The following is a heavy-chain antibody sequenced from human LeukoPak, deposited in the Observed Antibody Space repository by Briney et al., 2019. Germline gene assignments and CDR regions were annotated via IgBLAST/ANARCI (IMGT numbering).Heavy chain of an antibody. CDR2: LSRSGST. CDR1: GGSISSDY. J-gene: IGHJ4*02. Sequence: PSETLSLTCTVSGGSISSDYWCWIRQSPGKGLEWLGYLSRSGSTGYNPSLKSRATISGDTSKNQFSLKLSSVTAADTAVYYCASVSSLTDIDYWGQGTLVTV. V-gene: IGHV4-59*01. CDR3: ASVSSLTDIDY.